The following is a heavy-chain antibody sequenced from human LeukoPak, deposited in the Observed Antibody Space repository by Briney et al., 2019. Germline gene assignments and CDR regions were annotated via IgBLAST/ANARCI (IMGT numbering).Heavy chain of an antibody. V-gene: IGHV3-23*01. D-gene: IGHD3-22*01. CDR1: GFTFSDYS. J-gene: IGHJ4*02. CDR3: AKAPSGYYRTYYFDY. Sequence: GGSLRLSCAASGFTFSDYSMNWVRQAPGKGLEWVSAISGSGGSTYYADSVKGRFTISRDNSKNTLYLQMNSLRAEDTAVYYCAKAPSGYYRTYYFDYWGQGTLVTVSS. CDR2: ISGSGGST.